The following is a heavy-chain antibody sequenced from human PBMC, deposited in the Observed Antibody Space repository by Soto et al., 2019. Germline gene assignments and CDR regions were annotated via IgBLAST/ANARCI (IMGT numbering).Heavy chain of an antibody. V-gene: IGHV1-69*08. CDR3: ARDAPDSSPAHAFDI. Sequence: QVQLVQSGAEVKKPGSSVKVSCKASGGTFSSYTISWVRQAPGQGIEWMGRIIPFLGIAIYAQKFQGRVTITADKSTSTAYMELSSLRSEDTAVYYCARDAPDSSPAHAFDIWGQGTMVTVSS. J-gene: IGHJ3*02. CDR1: GGTFSSYT. CDR2: IIPFLGIA. D-gene: IGHD6-13*01.